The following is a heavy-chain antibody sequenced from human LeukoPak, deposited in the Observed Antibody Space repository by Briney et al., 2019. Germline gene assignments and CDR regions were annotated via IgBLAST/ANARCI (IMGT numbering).Heavy chain of an antibody. J-gene: IGHJ4*02. CDR1: GGSIASGGYS. Sequence: SETLSLTCAVSGGSIASGGYSWSWLRQPPGKGLEWIGHIYYSGGTYYNPSLQSRLTMSVDTSKNQFSLKLSSVTAADTAVYYCARVRRELPDYWGQGSLVTVSS. CDR3: ARVRRELPDY. CDR2: IYYSGGT. D-gene: IGHD1-26*01. V-gene: IGHV4-30-4*07.